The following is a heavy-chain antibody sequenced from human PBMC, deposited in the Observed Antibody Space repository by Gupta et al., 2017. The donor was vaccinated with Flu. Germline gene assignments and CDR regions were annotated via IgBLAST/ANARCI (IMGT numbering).Heavy chain of an antibody. CDR1: GLTFNTYG. Sequence: EVQLVESGGGLVKPGGSLRLSCAASGLTFNTYGMTWVRQAPGKGLEWVSSISSSSSYIYYADSVKGRFTISRHNAKNSLYLKMNSLRAEDTAVYYCARAWDVTVAGTFDYWGQGPLVTVSS. D-gene: IGHD6-19*01. CDR3: ARAWDVTVAGTFDY. J-gene: IGHJ4*02. CDR2: ISSSSSYI. V-gene: IGHV3-21*01.